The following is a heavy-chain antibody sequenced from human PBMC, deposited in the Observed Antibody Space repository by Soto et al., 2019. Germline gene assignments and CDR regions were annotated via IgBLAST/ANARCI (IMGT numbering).Heavy chain of an antibody. V-gene: IGHV3-21*01. J-gene: IGHJ4*02. Sequence: PGGSLRLSCAASGFTFSSYSMNWVRQAPGKGLEWVSSISSSSSYIYYADSVKGRFTISRDNAKNSLYLQMNSLRAEDTAVYYCASEGIAVAPYYFDYWGQGTLVTVSS. D-gene: IGHD6-19*01. CDR2: ISSSSSYI. CDR1: GFTFSSYS. CDR3: ASEGIAVAPYYFDY.